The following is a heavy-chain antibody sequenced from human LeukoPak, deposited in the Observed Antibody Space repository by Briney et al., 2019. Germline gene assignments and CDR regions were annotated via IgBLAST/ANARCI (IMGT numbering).Heavy chain of an antibody. CDR3: VSFYETY. CDR1: GNYW. J-gene: IGHJ4*02. V-gene: IGHV3-74*01. D-gene: IGHD2/OR15-2a*01. Sequence: GGSLRLSCAASGNYWMHWVRQAPGKGLVWVSHINSDGSWTSYADSVKGRFTISKDNAKNTVYLQMNSLRAEVTAVYYCVSFYETYWGRGTLVTVSS. CDR2: INSDGSWT.